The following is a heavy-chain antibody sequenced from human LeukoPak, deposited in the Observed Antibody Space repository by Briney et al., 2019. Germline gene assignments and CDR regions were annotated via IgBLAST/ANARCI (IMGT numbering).Heavy chain of an antibody. V-gene: IGHV1-69*13. J-gene: IGHJ5*02. CDR2: IIPIFGTA. Sequence: GASVKVSCKASGGTFSSYAIGWVRQAPGQGLEWMGGIIPIFGTANYAQKFQGRVTITADESTSTAYMELSSLRSEDTAVYYCARWTGDCSGGSCYSDWFDPWGQGTLVTVSS. CDR3: ARWTGDCSGGSCYSDWFDP. D-gene: IGHD2-15*01. CDR1: GGTFSSYA.